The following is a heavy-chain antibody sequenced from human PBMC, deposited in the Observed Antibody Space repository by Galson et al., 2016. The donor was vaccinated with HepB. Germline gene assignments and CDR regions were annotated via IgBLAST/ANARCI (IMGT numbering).Heavy chain of an antibody. D-gene: IGHD6-6*01. Sequence: SVKVSCKASGGTFSTYSLSWVRPAPGPGLECMGRITPMTEVTKNAQAFRGRLTTTADTTTNTAYIELTTLRSGDTAVYYRAKDSSTAALFTWGRGALVIVSS. CDR3: AKDSSTAALFT. V-gene: IGHV1-69*04. CDR2: ITPMTEVT. J-gene: IGHJ4*02. CDR1: GGTFSTYS.